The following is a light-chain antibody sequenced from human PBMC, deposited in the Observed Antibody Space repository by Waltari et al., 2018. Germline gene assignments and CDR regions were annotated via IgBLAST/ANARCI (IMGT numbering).Light chain of an antibody. Sequence: EIVLTQSPDTLSLSPGERATLSCRASQCVTSSYLAWYQQKPGQAPRLLIYAASARATCIPDRFRGSGSGTDFTLTISRLEPEDFAVYFCQQYGSSLVTFGGGTEVEIK. V-gene: IGKV3-20*01. J-gene: IGKJ4*01. CDR2: AAS. CDR1: QCVTSSY. CDR3: QQYGSSLVT.